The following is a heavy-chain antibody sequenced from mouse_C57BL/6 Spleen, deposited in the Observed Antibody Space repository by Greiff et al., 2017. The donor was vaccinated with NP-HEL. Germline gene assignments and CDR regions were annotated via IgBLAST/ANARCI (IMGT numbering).Heavy chain of an antibody. CDR3: TITTVVEGGYFDV. CDR2: IDPENGDT. V-gene: IGHV14-4*01. Sequence: EVQLQQSGAELVRPGASVKLSCTASGFNIKDDYMHWVKQRPEQGLEWIGWIDPENGDTEYDSKFQGKATITADTSSNTAYLQLSSLTSEDTAVYYCTITTVVEGGYFDVWGTGTTVTVSS. D-gene: IGHD1-1*01. J-gene: IGHJ1*03. CDR1: GFNIKDDY.